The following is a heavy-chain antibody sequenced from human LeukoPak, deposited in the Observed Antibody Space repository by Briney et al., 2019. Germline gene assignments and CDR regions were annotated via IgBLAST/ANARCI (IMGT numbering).Heavy chain of an antibody. CDR3: TCYYDGSGFLPFDY. CDR1: GFTFSSYA. D-gene: IGHD3-22*01. V-gene: IGHV3-73*01. CDR2: IRSKANSYAT. J-gene: IGHJ4*02. Sequence: PGGSLRLSCAASGFTFSSYAMSWVRQASGGGLEWVGRIRSKANSYATAYAASVKGRFTISRDDSKNAAYLQMNSLKTEDTAVYYCTCYYDGSGFLPFDYWGQGTLVTVSS.